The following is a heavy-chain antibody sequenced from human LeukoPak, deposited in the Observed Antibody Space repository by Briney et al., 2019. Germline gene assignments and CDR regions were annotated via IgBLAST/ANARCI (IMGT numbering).Heavy chain of an antibody. D-gene: IGHD3-16*01. Sequence: SETLSLTCTVSGGSTSSYYWSWIRQPAGKGLEWIGRISTSGSSNYNPSLKSRVTMSVDTSKNQFSLKLTSVTAADTAVYYCARVGDYALKDWGQGTLVTVSS. CDR2: ISTSGSS. V-gene: IGHV4-4*07. CDR3: ARVGDYALKD. CDR1: GGSTSSYY. J-gene: IGHJ4*02.